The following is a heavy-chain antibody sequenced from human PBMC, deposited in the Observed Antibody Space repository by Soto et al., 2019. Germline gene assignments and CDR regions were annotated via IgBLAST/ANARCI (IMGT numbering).Heavy chain of an antibody. V-gene: IGHV1-18*01. CDR1: GYTFTSYG. Sequence: ASVKVSCKASGYTFTSYGISWVRQAPGQGLEWMGWINPNNGNTNYAQKLQGRVTMTRDTSISTAYMELSRLRSDDTAVYYCARDPSHYDSGSPEYYMDVWGKGTTVTVSS. J-gene: IGHJ6*03. CDR2: INPNNGNT. CDR3: ARDPSHYDSGSPEYYMDV. D-gene: IGHD3-3*01.